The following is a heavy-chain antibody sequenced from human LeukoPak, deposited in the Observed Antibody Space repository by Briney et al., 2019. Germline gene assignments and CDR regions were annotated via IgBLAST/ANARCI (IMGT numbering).Heavy chain of an antibody. CDR3: ASTRDTATNNFDY. CDR1: GFIFSTYS. V-gene: IGHV3-30*04. CDR2: ISYDGSIK. J-gene: IGHJ4*02. Sequence: GGSLRLSCAASGFIFSTYSMHWVRQAPGRGLKWVSVISYDGSIKYYADSVKGRFTISRDSSKNTLYLQMNSLRAEDTAVYYCASTRDTATNNFDYWGRGTLVTVSS. D-gene: IGHD5-18*01.